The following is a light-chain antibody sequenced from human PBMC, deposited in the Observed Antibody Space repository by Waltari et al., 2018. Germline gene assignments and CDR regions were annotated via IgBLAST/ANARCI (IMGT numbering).Light chain of an antibody. J-gene: IGKJ4*01. CDR3: QQTYRAPLI. CDR1: QNIRND. V-gene: IGKV1-39*01. CDR2: TAS. Sequence: DIQLTQSPSSLSASVGDRVTITCRASQNIRNDLNWYQHKPGKPPKLLIYTASPLQTGVPSRFSAIGSGSDFTLTINDLQPDDFATYYCQQTYRAPLIFGGGTKV.